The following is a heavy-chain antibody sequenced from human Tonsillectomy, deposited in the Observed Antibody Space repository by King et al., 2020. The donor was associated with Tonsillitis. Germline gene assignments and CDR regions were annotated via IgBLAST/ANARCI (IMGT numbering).Heavy chain of an antibody. CDR1: GFTFTTYW. V-gene: IGHV3-7*01. J-gene: IGHJ5*02. CDR2: IKQDGSEK. CDR3: ARSQLWLDLSWFDP. Sequence: VQLVESGGGLVQPGGSLRVSCAASGFTFTTYWMSWVRQAPGRGLEWVANIKQDGSEKYYVDSVKGRFTISRDNAKNSLYLQMNSLRAEDTAVYYCARSQLWLDLSWFDPWGQGTLVTVAS. D-gene: IGHD5-18*01.